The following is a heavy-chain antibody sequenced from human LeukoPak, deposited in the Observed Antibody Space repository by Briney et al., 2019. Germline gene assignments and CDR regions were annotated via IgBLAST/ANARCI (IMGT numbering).Heavy chain of an antibody. J-gene: IGHJ4*02. CDR2: TNPNSGGT. CDR1: VYTFTGYY. V-gene: IGHV1-2*02. CDR3: ASMDILTGLHYFDY. Sequence: ASVKVSCKASVYTFTGYYMHWVRQAPGQGLEWMGWTNPNSGGTNYAQKFQGRVTMTRDTSISTAYMELSRLRSDDTAVYYCASMDILTGLHYFDYGGQGTLVTVSS. D-gene: IGHD3-9*01.